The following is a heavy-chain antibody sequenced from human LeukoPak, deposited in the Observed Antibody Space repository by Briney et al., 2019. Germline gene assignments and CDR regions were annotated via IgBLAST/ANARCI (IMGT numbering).Heavy chain of an antibody. J-gene: IGHJ4*02. V-gene: IGHV1-8*01. D-gene: IGHD2-21*02. CDR3: ARGPPYCGGDCHFFDY. CDR1: GYTFTSYD. CDR2: MNPNSGNT. Sequence: ASVKVSCKASGYTFTSYDINWVRQATGKGLEWMGWMNPNSGNTGYAQKFQGRVTMTRNTSISTAYMELSSLRSEDTAVYYCARGPPYCGGDCHFFDYWGQGTLVTVSS.